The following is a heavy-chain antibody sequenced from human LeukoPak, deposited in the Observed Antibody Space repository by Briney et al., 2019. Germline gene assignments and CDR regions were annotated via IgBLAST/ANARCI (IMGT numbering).Heavy chain of an antibody. D-gene: IGHD6-19*01. CDR2: ISTSSSYI. CDR1: GFTFSSYN. J-gene: IGHJ3*02. V-gene: IGHV3-21*04. CDR3: ARFWGIAVAGIDAFDI. Sequence: PGGSLRLSCAASGFTFSSYNMNWVRQAPGKGLEWVSFISTSSSYIYYADSLKGRFTLSRDNAKNSLYLQMNSLRAEDTAVYYCARFWGIAVAGIDAFDIWGQGTMVTVSS.